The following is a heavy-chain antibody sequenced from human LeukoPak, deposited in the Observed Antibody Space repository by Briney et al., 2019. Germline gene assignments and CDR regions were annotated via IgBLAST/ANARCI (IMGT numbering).Heavy chain of an antibody. CDR1: GGSISSSSYY. Sequence: PSETLSLTCTVSGGSISSSSYYWGWIRQPPGKGLEWIGSIYYSGSTYDSPSLKSRVTISVDTSKNQFSLKLSSVTAADTAVYYCARHNGGGCSSWCGVNTFDIWGQGTMVTVSS. CDR2: IYYSGST. J-gene: IGHJ3*02. V-gene: IGHV4-39*01. CDR3: ARHNGGGCSSWCGVNTFDI. D-gene: IGHD6-13*01.